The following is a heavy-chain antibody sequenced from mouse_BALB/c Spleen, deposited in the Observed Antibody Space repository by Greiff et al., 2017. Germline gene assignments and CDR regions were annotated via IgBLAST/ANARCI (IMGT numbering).Heavy chain of an antibody. CDR1: GFTFSSYA. D-gene: IGHD2-14*01. CDR2: ISSGGST. J-gene: IGHJ2*01. Sequence: EVMLVESGGGLVKPGGSLKLSCAASGFTFSSYAMSWVRQTPEKRLEWVASISSGGSTYYPDSVKGRFTISRDNARNILYLQMSSLRSEDTAMYYCARKVRGYFDYWGQGTTLTVSS. CDR3: ARKVRGYFDY. V-gene: IGHV5-6-5*01.